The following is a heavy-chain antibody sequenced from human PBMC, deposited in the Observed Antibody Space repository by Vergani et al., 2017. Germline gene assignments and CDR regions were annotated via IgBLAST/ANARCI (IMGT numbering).Heavy chain of an antibody. Sequence: QVQLQESGPGLVKPSETLSLTCTVSGGSISSYYWSWIRQPPGKGLEWIGYIYYSGSTNYNPSLKSRVTISVDTSKTQFSLKLSSVTAADTAGYYCARTYSGIYSGYYYGMDVWGQGTTVTVSS. V-gene: IGHV4-59*01. CDR2: IYYSGST. CDR1: GGSISSYY. D-gene: IGHD1-26*01. CDR3: ARTYSGIYSGYYYGMDV. J-gene: IGHJ6*02.